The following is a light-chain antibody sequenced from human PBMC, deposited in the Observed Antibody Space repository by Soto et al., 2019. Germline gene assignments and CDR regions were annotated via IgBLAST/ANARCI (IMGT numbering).Light chain of an antibody. CDR2: DAS. Sequence: DIRMTQSPSTLSASVGDRVTITCRASQSISSWLAWYQQKPGKAPKLLIYDASSLESGVPSRFSGSGSGTEFTLTISSLQPDDFATYYCQQYNSYSFGPGTKVDI. CDR1: QSISSW. CDR3: QQYNSYS. V-gene: IGKV1-5*01. J-gene: IGKJ3*01.